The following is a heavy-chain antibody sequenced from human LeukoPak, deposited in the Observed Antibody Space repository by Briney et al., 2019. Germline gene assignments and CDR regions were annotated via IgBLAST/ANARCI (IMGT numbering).Heavy chain of an antibody. J-gene: IGHJ4*02. V-gene: IGHV3-23*01. CDR3: ARDAKQLPY. Sequence: QSGGSLRLSCAASGFTFSSYAMSWVRQAPGKGLEWVSSISSSGGSTYYADSVKGRFTISRDTSKNTLYLQMNSLRPEDTAVYYCARDAKQLPYWGQGTLVTVSS. D-gene: IGHD5-24*01. CDR1: GFTFSSYA. CDR2: ISSSGGST.